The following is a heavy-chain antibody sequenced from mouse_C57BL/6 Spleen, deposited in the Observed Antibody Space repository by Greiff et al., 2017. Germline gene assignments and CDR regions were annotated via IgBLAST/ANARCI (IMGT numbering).Heavy chain of an antibody. V-gene: IGHV1-69*01. CDR3: ARGGIYYGTSYYLDY. CDR2: IDPSDSYT. CDR1: GYTFTSYW. D-gene: IGHD2-1*01. Sequence: VQLQQPGAELVMPGASVKLSCKASGYTFTSYWMHWVKQRPGQGLEWIGEIDPSDSYTNSNQKFKGKSTLTVDKSSSTAYMQLSSLTSEDSAVYYCARGGIYYGTSYYLDYWGQGTTLTVSS. J-gene: IGHJ2*01.